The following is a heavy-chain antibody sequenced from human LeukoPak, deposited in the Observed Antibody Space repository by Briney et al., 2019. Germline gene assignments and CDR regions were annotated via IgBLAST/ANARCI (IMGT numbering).Heavy chain of an antibody. V-gene: IGHV3-23*01. J-gene: IGHJ3*02. CDR1: GSRFSSYA. Sequence: PGRSLRLSCVVSGSRFSSYAMNWVRQSPERGLEWVSAISGTGDSTSYADSLNGRFTISRDNSKNTLYLQMGSRTAEDTAVYYCAKECGRDYEDRAFDIWGQGAMVTVSS. CDR2: ISGTGDST. CDR3: AKECGRDYEDRAFDI. D-gene: IGHD3-22*01.